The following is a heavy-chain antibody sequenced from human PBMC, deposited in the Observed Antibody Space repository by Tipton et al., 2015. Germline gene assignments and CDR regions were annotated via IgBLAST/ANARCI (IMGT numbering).Heavy chain of an antibody. J-gene: IGHJ6*02. CDR1: GFTFSNYW. CDR3: ARVEAASLYFHYYYGMDV. Sequence: GSLRLSCAASGFTFSNYWMSWVRQAPGKGLEWVAYINQDGSKEFFVDSVKGRFTISRDSAKNSLYLQMNSLRAEDTAVYYCARVEAASLYFHYYYGMDVWGQGTTVTVSS. CDR2: INQDGSKE. V-gene: IGHV3-7*05. D-gene: IGHD2-15*01.